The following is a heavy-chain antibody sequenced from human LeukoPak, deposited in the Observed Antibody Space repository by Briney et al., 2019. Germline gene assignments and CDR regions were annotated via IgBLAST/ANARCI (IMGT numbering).Heavy chain of an antibody. D-gene: IGHD3-10*01. J-gene: IGHJ4*02. CDR1: GYTFTSYY. CDR3: ARGGVRITMVRGVMSPDY. CDR2: INPSGGST. Sequence: GAPVKVSCKASGYTFTSYYMHWVRQAPGQGLEWMGIINPSGGSTSYAQKFQGRVTMTRDTSTSTVYMELSSLRSEDTAVYYCARGGVRITMVRGVMSPDYWGQGTLVTVSS. V-gene: IGHV1-46*01.